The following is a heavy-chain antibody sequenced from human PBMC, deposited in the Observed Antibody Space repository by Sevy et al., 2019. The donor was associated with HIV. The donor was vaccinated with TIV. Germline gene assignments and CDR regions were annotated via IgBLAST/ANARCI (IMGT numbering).Heavy chain of an antibody. CDR2: FDPEDGET. Sequence: ASVKVSCKVSGYTLTELSIHWVRQAPGKGLEWMGGFDPEDGETIYAQKFQGRVTMTEDTSTDTAYMGRSSLRSEDTAVYYCATSPDYYDSSRDAFDIWGQGTMVTVSS. CDR1: GYTLTELS. J-gene: IGHJ3*02. D-gene: IGHD3-22*01. V-gene: IGHV1-24*01. CDR3: ATSPDYYDSSRDAFDI.